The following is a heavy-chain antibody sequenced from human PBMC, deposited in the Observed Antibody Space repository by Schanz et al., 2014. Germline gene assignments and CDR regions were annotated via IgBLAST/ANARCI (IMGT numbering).Heavy chain of an antibody. D-gene: IGHD2-15*01. CDR2: ISGGGGTT. CDR3: AKTPREYCNYDNCPNWFDS. Sequence: EVHLLESGGGLVPPGGSLRLSCAASGFNFSDYAMCWVRQAPGKGLEWVSAISGGGGTTYYTDSVKGRFTISRDKSKNTLYLQMNSLRAEDTAVYYCAKTPREYCNYDNCPNWFDSWGQGTLVTASS. CDR1: GFNFSDYA. V-gene: IGHV3-23*01. J-gene: IGHJ5*01.